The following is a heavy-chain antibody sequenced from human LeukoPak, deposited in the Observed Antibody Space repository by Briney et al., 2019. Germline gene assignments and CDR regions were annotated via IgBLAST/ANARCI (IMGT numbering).Heavy chain of an antibody. Sequence: PSETLSLTCTVSGGSISSSSYYWGWLPQPPGKGLEGVGSIYYSRNTYHNPFLKSPITISVDTYKNQFSLKLRSVTDADTAVYYCARQVMVRGVITRFNDDFDIWGQGTMVTVSS. CDR1: GGSISSSSYY. D-gene: IGHD3-10*01. CDR3: ARQVMVRGVITRFNDDFDI. CDR2: IYYSRNT. J-gene: IGHJ3*02. V-gene: IGHV4-39*01.